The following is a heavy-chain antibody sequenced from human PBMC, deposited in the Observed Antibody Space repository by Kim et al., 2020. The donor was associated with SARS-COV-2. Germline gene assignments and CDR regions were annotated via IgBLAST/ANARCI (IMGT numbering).Heavy chain of an antibody. D-gene: IGHD3-22*01. CDR2: ISGSGGST. Sequence: GGSLRLSCAASGFTFSSYAMSWVRQAPGKGLEWVSAISGSGGSTYYADSVKGRFTISRDNSKNTLYLQMNSLRAEDTAVYYCAKERSSGYYYSDAFDIWGQGTMVTVSS. CDR3: AKERSSGYYYSDAFDI. V-gene: IGHV3-23*01. CDR1: GFTFSSYA. J-gene: IGHJ3*02.